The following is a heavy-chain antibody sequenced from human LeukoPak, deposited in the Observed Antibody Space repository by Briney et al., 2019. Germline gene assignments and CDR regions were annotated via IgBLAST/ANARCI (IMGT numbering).Heavy chain of an antibody. CDR1: GDSVSSNSGS. CDR3: ASHYFDY. Sequence: SQTLSLTCAISGDSVSSNSGSWHWIRQSPSRGLEWLGRTYYRSKWYNEYALSVKSRTTINVDTSKNQFTLQLNPVTPEDTAVYYCASHYFDYWGQGTLVTVSS. V-gene: IGHV6-1*01. J-gene: IGHJ4*02. CDR2: TYYRSKWYN.